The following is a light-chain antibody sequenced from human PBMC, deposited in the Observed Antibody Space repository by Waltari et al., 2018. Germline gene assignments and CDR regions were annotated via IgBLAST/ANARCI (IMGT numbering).Light chain of an antibody. Sequence: DIQMTQSPSTLSASVGDRVTITCRASQSISSWLAWYQQKPGKAPKFLIYKASNLESGVPSRFSGSGSGTEFTLTISSLQPDDFATYYYQHYNSFPWTFGQGTKVEIK. CDR2: KAS. V-gene: IGKV1-5*03. CDR3: QHYNSFPWT. J-gene: IGKJ1*01. CDR1: QSISSW.